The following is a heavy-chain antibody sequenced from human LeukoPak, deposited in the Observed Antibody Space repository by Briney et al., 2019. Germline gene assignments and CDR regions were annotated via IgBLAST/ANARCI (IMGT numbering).Heavy chain of an antibody. V-gene: IGHV1-2*02. CDR3: ARSVEMATIANY. J-gene: IGHJ4*02. CDR1: GYTFTGYY. D-gene: IGHD5-24*01. CDR2: INPNSGGT. Sequence: AAVTVSFKASGYTFTGYYMHWVRQAPGQGLEWMGCINPNSGGTNYAQKVQGRVTMTRDTSISTAYMELSRLRSDDTAVYYCARSVEMATIANYWGQGTLVTVSS.